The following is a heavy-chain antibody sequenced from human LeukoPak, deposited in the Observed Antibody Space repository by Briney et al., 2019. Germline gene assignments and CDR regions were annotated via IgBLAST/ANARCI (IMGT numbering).Heavy chain of an antibody. D-gene: IGHD3-3*01. J-gene: IGHJ4*02. V-gene: IGHV4-39*01. CDR1: SASISSGSYY. CDR3: ARRSYYDFPFAY. CDR2: IHYSRST. Sequence: SETLSLTCTGASASISSGSYYWGWIRQPPGKGLKWIRIIHYSRSTYYNPSLKNRATISVDTSKNQFSLKLSSVTAADTAVYYCARRSYYDFPFAYWGQGTLVTVSS.